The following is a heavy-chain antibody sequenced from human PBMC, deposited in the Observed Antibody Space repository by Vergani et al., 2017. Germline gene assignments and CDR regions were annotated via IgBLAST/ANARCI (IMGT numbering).Heavy chain of an antibody. Sequence: QVQLQQWGGGLLKPSETLSLTCVVNGGSFTSYHWTWIRQSPGEGLEWVGDIDHTGRPDYNPSLKSRLTMSVDKSRNQFSLTLKSVTATDTAIYFCARVNTETNGHLYYYYYMDVWGQGTAVTVSS. V-gene: IGHV4-34*01. J-gene: IGHJ6*03. CDR1: GGSFTSYH. CDR2: IDHTGRP. D-gene: IGHD4-11*01. CDR3: ARVNTETNGHLYYYYYMDV.